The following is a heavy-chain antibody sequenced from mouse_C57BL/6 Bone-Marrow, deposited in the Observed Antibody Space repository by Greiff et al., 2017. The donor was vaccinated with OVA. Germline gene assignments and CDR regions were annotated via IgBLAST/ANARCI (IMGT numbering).Heavy chain of an antibody. Sequence: QVQLKESGPELVRPGVSVKISCKGSGYTFTDYAMHWVKQSHAKSLEWIGVISTYYGDASYNQKFKDKATMTVDKSSSTAYMQLSSLTSEDSAVYFCARSGITTVRFAYWGQGTLVTVSA. D-gene: IGHD1-1*01. J-gene: IGHJ3*01. CDR3: ARSGITTVRFAY. V-gene: IGHV1-67*01. CDR2: ISTYYGDA. CDR1: GYTFTDYA.